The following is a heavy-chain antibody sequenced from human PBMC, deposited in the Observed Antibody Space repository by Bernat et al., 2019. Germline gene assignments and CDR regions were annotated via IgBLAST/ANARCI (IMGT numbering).Heavy chain of an antibody. CDR3: ARISPSYYYYGLDV. V-gene: IGHV3-74*01. CDR1: GFSFSTYW. CDR2: ITRDGSST. Sequence: EVQLVESGGGLVQPGGSLRLSCVASGFSFSTYWMHWVRQLPGKGLVWVSRITRDGSSTTYADSVKGRFTISRDNAKNTLYLQMNSLSAEDTAVYYCARISPSYYYYGLDVWGQGTTVTVSS. J-gene: IGHJ6*02.